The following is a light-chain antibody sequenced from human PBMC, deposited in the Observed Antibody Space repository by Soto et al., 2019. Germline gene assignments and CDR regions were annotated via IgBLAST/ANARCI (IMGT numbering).Light chain of an antibody. V-gene: IGLV2-11*01. CDR2: DVS. CDR1: SSDVGGYNY. CDR3: CSYAGSYTSNVV. Sequence: QSALTQPRSVSGSPGQSVTISCTGTSSDVGGYNYVSWYQQHPGKAPKLMIYDVSKRPSGVPDRFSGSKSGNTASLTIPGLQAEDEADYYCCSYAGSYTSNVVFGGGTKVTVL. J-gene: IGLJ2*01.